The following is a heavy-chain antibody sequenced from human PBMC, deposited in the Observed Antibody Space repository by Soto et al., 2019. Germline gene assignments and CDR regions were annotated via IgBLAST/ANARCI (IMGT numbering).Heavy chain of an antibody. V-gene: IGHV4-30-2*01. CDR2: IYHSGST. Sequence: QLQLQESGSGLVKPSQTMSLTCAVSGDSISSGGYSWSWIRQPPGKGLEWIGYIYHSGSTFYNPSLKGRVTISVDRSKNQFSLKLRSVTAADTAAYCCARVPDYWGQGNLVTVSS. CDR1: GDSISSGGYS. CDR3: ARVPDY. J-gene: IGHJ4*02.